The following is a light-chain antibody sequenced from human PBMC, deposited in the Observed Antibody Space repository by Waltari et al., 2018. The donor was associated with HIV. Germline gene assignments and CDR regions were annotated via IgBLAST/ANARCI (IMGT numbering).Light chain of an antibody. CDR1: RLPKKY. V-gene: IGLV3-10*02. CDR3: YSADDSGDEKG. CDR2: KDN. Sequence: SHELTQPSSVPVSPGQTARLTCSGARLPKKYSFWYQQESGQATVLVIYKDNIRPSDIPEGSSGSSSGTMGTLTISGAEVDDEAGYYCYSADDSGDEKGFGGGTKLTVL. J-gene: IGLJ2*01.